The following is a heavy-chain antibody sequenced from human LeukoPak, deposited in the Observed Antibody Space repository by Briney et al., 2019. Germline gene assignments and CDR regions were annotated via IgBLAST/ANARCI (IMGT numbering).Heavy chain of an antibody. CDR1: GFTFSSYA. CDR3: AKDPITIFGVVMNERDY. J-gene: IGHJ4*02. CDR2: ISGSGGST. D-gene: IGHD3-3*01. Sequence: GGSLRLSCAASGFTFSSYAMSWVRQAPGKGLEWVSAISGSGGSTYYADSVKGRFTISRDKSKNTLYLQMNSLRAEDTAVYYCAKDPITIFGVVMNERDYWGQGTLVTVSS. V-gene: IGHV3-23*01.